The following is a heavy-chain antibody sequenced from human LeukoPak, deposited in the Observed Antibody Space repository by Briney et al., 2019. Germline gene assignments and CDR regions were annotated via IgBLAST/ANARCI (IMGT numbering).Heavy chain of an antibody. CDR2: INHSGSS. D-gene: IGHD5-18*01. CDR1: GGSLSAYY. V-gene: IGHV4-34*01. CDR3: APRGDIEHSYVYGKWFDP. Sequence: SETLSLTCAVYGGSLSAYYWTWIRQPPGKGLEWIGEINHSGSSNYNSSLRSRVTISADTSYKQFSLRLSSVTAADTAVYYCAPRGDIEHSYVYGKWFDPWGQGTRVIVSS. J-gene: IGHJ5*02.